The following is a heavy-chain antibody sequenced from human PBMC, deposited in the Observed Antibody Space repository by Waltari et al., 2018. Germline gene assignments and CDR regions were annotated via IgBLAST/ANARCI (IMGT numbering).Heavy chain of an antibody. J-gene: IGHJ6*02. V-gene: IGHV4-59*01. CDR2: IYYSGST. D-gene: IGHD3-3*01. Sequence: QVQLQESGPGLVKPSETLSLTCTVSGGSISSYYWSWIRQPPGKGLEWIGYIYYSGSTNYNPSLKSRVTISVDTSKNQFSLKLSSVTAADTAVYYCAREGEYYDFWSGYFRAKTFGMDVWGQGTTVTVSS. CDR3: AREGEYYDFWSGYFRAKTFGMDV. CDR1: GGSISSYY.